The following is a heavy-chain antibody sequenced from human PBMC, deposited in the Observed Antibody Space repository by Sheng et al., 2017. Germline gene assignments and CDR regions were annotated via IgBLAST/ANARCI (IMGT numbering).Heavy chain of an antibody. D-gene: IGHD2-15*01. CDR1: GGTFSSYT. CDR2: IIPILGIA. J-gene: IGHJ3*02. Sequence: QVQLVQSGAEVKKPGSSVKVSCKASGGTFSSYTISWVRQAPGQGLEWMGRIIPILGIANYAQKFQGRVTITADKSTSTAYMELSSLRSEDTAVYYCAREGGLWWYPRADAFDIWGQGTMVTVSS. V-gene: IGHV1-69*08. CDR3: AREGGLWWYPRADAFDI.